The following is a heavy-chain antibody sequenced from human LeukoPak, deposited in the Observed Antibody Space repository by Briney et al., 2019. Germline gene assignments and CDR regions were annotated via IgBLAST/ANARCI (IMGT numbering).Heavy chain of an antibody. J-gene: IGHJ4*02. D-gene: IGHD6-19*01. V-gene: IGHV3-23*01. CDR1: GFTFSSYA. Sequence: GGSLRLSCAASGFTFSSYAMSWVRQAPGKGLEWVSAISGSGGSTYYADSVKGRFTISRDNSKDTLYLQMNSLRAEDTAVYYCAKVRSGWYYFDYWGQGTLVTVSS. CDR2: ISGSGGST. CDR3: AKVRSGWYYFDY.